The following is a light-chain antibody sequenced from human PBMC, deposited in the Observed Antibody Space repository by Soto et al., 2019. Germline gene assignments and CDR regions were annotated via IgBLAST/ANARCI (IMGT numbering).Light chain of an antibody. V-gene: IGKV1-12*01. Sequence: DIQMTQSPSSVSASVGDRVTIACRASQGISIWLAWYQQKPGKAPKLLIYAASSLRSGVPSRFSGSGSGTYFTLTISSLQPEDFAIYYCQQVNRFPPTFGGGTKVAIK. CDR1: QGISIW. J-gene: IGKJ4*01. CDR2: AAS. CDR3: QQVNRFPPT.